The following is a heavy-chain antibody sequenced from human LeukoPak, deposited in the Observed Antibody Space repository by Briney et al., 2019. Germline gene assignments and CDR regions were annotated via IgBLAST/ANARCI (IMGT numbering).Heavy chain of an antibody. D-gene: IGHD2-15*01. V-gene: IGHV3-30*04. J-gene: IGHJ5*02. CDR1: GFTFSSYA. CDR2: ISYDGSNK. CDR3: ARGFGVVVVAATKGKYNWFDP. Sequence: PGGSLRLSCAASGFTFSSYAMHWVRQAPGKGLEWVAVISYDGSNKYYADSVKGRFTTSRDNSKNTLYLQMNSLRAEDTAVYYCARGFGVVVVAATKGKYNWFDPWGQGTLVTVSS.